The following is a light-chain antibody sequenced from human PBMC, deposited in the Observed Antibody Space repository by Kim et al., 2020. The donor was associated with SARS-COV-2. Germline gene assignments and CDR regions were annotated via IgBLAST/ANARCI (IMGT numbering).Light chain of an antibody. CDR1: QIVGTN. Sequence: LLVSPGERATLSCRASQIVGTNLAWYQQKPGQSPRLLIYGASTRATGVPGRFSGSGSGTEFTLTISSLQSEDFAVYYCQQYVSWMFGQGTKVDIK. CDR2: GAS. V-gene: IGKV3-15*01. CDR3: QQYVSWM. J-gene: IGKJ1*01.